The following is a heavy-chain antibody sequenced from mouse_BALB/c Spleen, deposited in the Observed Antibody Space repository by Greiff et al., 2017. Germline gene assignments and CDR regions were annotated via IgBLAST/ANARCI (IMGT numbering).Heavy chain of an antibody. CDR1: GFSLTGYG. V-gene: IGHV2-6-7*01. D-gene: IGHD1-1*01. CDR2: IWGDGST. J-gene: IGHJ2*01. Sequence: VQRVESGPGLVAPSQSLSITCTVSGFSLTGYGVNWVRQPPGKGLEWLGMIWGDGSTDYNSAPKSRLSISKDNSKSQVFLKMNSLQTDDTARYYCARDRSSYDYFDYWGQGTTLTVSS. CDR3: ARDRSSYDYFDY.